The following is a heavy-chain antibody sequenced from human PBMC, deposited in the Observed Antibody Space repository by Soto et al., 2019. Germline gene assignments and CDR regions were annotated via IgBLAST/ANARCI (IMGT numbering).Heavy chain of an antibody. J-gene: IGHJ4*02. Sequence: SGPTLVNPTQTLTLTCTFSGFSLSTSGGGVGWIRQPPGKALEWLALIYWDYDKRYSPSLKIRLTITKDTSKIQVVLTMTTMDPVDTATYYCAPSRYSLGLPDFDFWGQGTLVTVSS. CDR2: IYWDYDK. CDR1: GFSLSTSGGG. CDR3: APSRYSLGLPDFDF. V-gene: IGHV2-5*02. D-gene: IGHD1-7*01.